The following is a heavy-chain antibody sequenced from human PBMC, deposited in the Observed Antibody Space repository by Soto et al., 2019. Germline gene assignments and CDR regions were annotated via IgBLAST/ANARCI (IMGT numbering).Heavy chain of an antibody. CDR3: VRGMNPLF. J-gene: IGHJ4*01. CDR2: ISISSSDR. Sequence: LRLSCAASGFTLRTYTMNWVRQAAGTGLEWVSSISISSSDRYYADSVRGRFTISRDNAKNALYLQMNSLRADDTAVYFCVRGMNPLFGGQGTLVTVSS. CDR1: GFTLRTYT. V-gene: IGHV3-21*06.